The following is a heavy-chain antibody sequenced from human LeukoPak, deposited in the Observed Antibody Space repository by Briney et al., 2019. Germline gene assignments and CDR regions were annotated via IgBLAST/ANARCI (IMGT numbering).Heavy chain of an antibody. CDR2: ISAYNGNT. CDR1: GYTFTSYG. D-gene: IGHD3-9*01. CDR3: AREHYDILTGYYSFDY. Sequence: GSVKVSCKASGYTFTSYGISWVRQAPGQGLEWMGWISAYNGNTNYAQKLQGRVTMTTDTSTSTAYMELRSLRSDDTAVYYCAREHYDILTGYYSFDYWGQGTLVTVSS. V-gene: IGHV1-18*01. J-gene: IGHJ4*02.